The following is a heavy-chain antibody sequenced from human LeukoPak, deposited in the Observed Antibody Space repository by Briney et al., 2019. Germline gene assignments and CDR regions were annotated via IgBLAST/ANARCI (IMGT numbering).Heavy chain of an antibody. CDR2: IYPGESDT. CDR3: ARTTYYYDSSGYQATQWIDY. CDR1: GCSFTSYW. Sequence: GESLKISCKGSGCSFTSYWIGWVRQMPGKGLEWIGIIYPGESDTRYSPSFQGQVTISADKSISTAYLQWSSLKASDTAMYYCARTTYYYDSSGYQATQWIDYWGQGTLVTVSS. D-gene: IGHD3-22*01. V-gene: IGHV5-51*01. J-gene: IGHJ4*02.